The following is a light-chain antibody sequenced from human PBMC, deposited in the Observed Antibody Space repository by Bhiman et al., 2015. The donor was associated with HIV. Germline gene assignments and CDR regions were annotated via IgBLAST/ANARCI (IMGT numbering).Light chain of an antibody. V-gene: IGLV2-14*01. Sequence: QSALTQPASVSGSPGQSITISCTGTSSDVGAYTYVSWYQQHPGKAPKLTIYDVTNRPSGVSNRFSGSKSGNTASLTISGLQAEDEADYYCSSYTSSSTAYVFGTGTKVTVL. J-gene: IGLJ1*01. CDR3: SSYTSSSTAYV. CDR1: SSDVGAYTY. CDR2: DVT.